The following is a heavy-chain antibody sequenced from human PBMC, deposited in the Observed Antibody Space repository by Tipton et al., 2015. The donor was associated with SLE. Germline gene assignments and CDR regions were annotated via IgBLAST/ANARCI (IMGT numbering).Heavy chain of an antibody. CDR3: ARDADYDSSGFPFWYFDL. V-gene: IGHV3-21*03. CDR2: ISSSSSYI. CDR1: GFTVSSNY. J-gene: IGHJ2*01. Sequence: GSLRLSCAASGFTVSSNYMSWVRQAPGKGLEWVSSISSSSSYIYYADSVKGRFTISRDNAKNSLYLQMNSLRAEDTAVYYCARDADYDSSGFPFWYFDLWGRGTLVTVSS. D-gene: IGHD3-22*01.